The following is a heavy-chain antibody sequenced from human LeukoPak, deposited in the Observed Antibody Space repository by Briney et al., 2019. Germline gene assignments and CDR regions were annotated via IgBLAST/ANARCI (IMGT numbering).Heavy chain of an antibody. J-gene: IGHJ4*02. CDR2: INSDGSSA. D-gene: IGHD4-17*01. CDR1: GFTFSSYW. Sequence: GGSLRLSCAASGFTFSSYWMHWVRQAPGKGLVWVSRINSDGSSASYADSVKGRFTISRDNAKNTLYLQMNSLRAEDTAVYYCARDDDYGDYFFDYWGQGTLVTDSS. V-gene: IGHV3-74*01. CDR3: ARDDDYGDYFFDY.